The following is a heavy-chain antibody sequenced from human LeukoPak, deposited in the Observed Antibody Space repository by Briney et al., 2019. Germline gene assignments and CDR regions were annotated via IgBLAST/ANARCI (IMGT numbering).Heavy chain of an antibody. CDR1: GFTFSSYA. V-gene: IGHV3-23*01. J-gene: IGHJ4*02. Sequence: GGSLRLSCAASGFTFSSYAMSWVRQAPGKGLERVSAISGSGGSTYYADSVKGRFTISRDNSKNTLYLQMNSLRAEDTAVYYCAKVYGYSYGYDYWGQGTLVTVSS. CDR2: ISGSGGST. CDR3: AKVYGYSYGYDY. D-gene: IGHD5-18*01.